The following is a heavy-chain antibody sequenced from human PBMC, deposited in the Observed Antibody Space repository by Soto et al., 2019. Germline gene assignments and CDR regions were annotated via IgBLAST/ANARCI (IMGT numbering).Heavy chain of an antibody. D-gene: IGHD2-8*02. CDR3: AKNTGSYYYDYEMDV. Sequence: TGGSLRLSCSPSGFTFSSYAMHWVRQAPGKGLEYVSSISSNGESTHYADSVKGRFTISRDNSKNTLYLQMSSLRAEDTAVYYCAKNTGSYYYDYEMDVWGQGTTVTVSS. J-gene: IGHJ6*02. CDR1: GFTFSSYA. CDR2: ISSNGEST. V-gene: IGHV3-64D*06.